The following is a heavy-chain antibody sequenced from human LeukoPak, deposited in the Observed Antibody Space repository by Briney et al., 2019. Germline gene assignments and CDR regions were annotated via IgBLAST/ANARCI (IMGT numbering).Heavy chain of an antibody. CDR2: ISYDGPNK. D-gene: IGHD3-22*01. CDR1: GFTFRSYG. Sequence: GGSLRLSCAASGFTFRSYGMHWVRQAPGKGLEWVAVISYDGPNKYYTDSVKGRFTISRDNSKNTLYLQMNSLRAEGTAVYYCAKSNGYDSSGYYSNAFDYWGQGTLVTVSS. CDR3: AKSNGYDSSGYYSNAFDY. J-gene: IGHJ4*02. V-gene: IGHV3-30*18.